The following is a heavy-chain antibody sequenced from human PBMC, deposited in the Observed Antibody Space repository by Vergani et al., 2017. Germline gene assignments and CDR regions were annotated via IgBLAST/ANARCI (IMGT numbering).Heavy chain of an antibody. D-gene: IGHD5-18*01. J-gene: IGHJ4*02. CDR2: INHSGST. V-gene: IGHV4-34*01. CDR1: GGSFSGYY. Sequence: QVQLPQWGAGLLKPSETLSLTCAVYGGSFSGYYWSWIRQPPGKGLEWIGEINHSGSTNYNPSLKSRVTISVDTSKNQFSLKLSSVTAADTAVYYCATSTAMVTFDYWGQGTLVTVSS. CDR3: ATSTAMVTFDY.